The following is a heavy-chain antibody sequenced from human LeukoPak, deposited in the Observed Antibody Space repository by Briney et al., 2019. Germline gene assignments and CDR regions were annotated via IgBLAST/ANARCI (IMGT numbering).Heavy chain of an antibody. CDR1: GSTLTNYY. V-gene: IGHV1-46*01. CDR2: INLSDGNT. J-gene: IGHJ5*02. CDR3: ARGLVVVTAVPLWGPHNWFDT. D-gene: IGHD2-21*02. Sequence: ASVTVSCKTSGSTLTNYYIHWVRQAPGQGLEWIGIINLSDGNTTYAQKFQGRVTMTGDMSTSTVYMELSSLRSEDTALYYCARGLVVVTAVPLWGPHNWFDTWGQGTLVTVSS.